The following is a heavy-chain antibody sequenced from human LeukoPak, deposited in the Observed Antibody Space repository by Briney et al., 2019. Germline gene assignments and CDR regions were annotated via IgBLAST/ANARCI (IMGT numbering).Heavy chain of an antibody. Sequence: GGSLRLSCAASGFTFSTYSMNWVRQAPGKGLEWISYINSRSDRIYYADSVKGRFTISRDNVRSSLFLQMKSLRSEDTAVYYCASGAIGWYRDGNWFDPWGQGTLVTVSS. CDR2: INSRSDRI. J-gene: IGHJ5*02. CDR3: ASGAIGWYRDGNWFDP. CDR1: GFTFSTYS. V-gene: IGHV3-48*04. D-gene: IGHD6-19*01.